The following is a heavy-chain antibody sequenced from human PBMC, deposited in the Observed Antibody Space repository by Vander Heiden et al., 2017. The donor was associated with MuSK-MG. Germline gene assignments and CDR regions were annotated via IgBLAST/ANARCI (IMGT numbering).Heavy chain of an antibody. D-gene: IGHD6-6*01. V-gene: IGHV5-51*01. Sequence: EVQLVQSGAEVKKPGESLKISCKSSGYIFTTYWTGWVRQMPGKGLEWMGIIFPGDSDTRYSPSFQGQVTISVDKSISTANMQWSSLKASDTAIYYCAILRFDSSSLDAFDVWGQGTMVTVSS. CDR2: IFPGDSDT. CDR3: AILRFDSSSLDAFDV. J-gene: IGHJ3*01. CDR1: GYIFTTYW.